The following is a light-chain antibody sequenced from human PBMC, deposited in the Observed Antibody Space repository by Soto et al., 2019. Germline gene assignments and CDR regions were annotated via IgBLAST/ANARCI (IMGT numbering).Light chain of an antibody. CDR2: EVS. V-gene: IGLV2-18*02. Sequence: SVLTQPPSLSGSPGQSVTISCTGTSSDVGSYNRVSWYQQPPGTAPKLMIYEVSNRPSGVPDRFSGSKSDNTASLTISGLQAEDEADYYCSSYTTSTTYVFGTGTRSPS. CDR3: SSYTTSTTYV. J-gene: IGLJ1*01. CDR1: SSDVGSYNR.